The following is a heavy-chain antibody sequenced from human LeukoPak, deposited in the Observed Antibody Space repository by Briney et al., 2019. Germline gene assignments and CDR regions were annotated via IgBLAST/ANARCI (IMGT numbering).Heavy chain of an antibody. J-gene: IGHJ5*02. D-gene: IGHD1-7*01. CDR3: ARWETGTTSGNWFDP. V-gene: IGHV1-69*05. CDR2: IIPIFGTA. CDR1: GGTFSSYA. Sequence: GASVKVSCKASGGTFSSYAISWVRQAPGQGLEWMGGIIPIFGTANYAQKFQGRVTITTDESTSTAYMELSSLRSEDTAVHYCARWETGTTSGNWFDPWGQGTLVTVSS.